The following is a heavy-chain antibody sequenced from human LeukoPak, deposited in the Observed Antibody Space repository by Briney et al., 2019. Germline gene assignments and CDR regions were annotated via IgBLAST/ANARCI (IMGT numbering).Heavy chain of an antibody. D-gene: IGHD3-3*01. CDR3: ARRQRGFWSGYYLGY. Sequence: GGSLRLSCAASGFTFSSYWMGWVRQAPGKGLEWVANIKQDGSEKYYVDSVKGRFTISRDNAKNSLYLQMNSLRAEDTAVYYCARRQRGFWSGYYLGYWGQGTLVTVSS. V-gene: IGHV3-7*01. CDR2: IKQDGSEK. J-gene: IGHJ4*02. CDR1: GFTFSSYW.